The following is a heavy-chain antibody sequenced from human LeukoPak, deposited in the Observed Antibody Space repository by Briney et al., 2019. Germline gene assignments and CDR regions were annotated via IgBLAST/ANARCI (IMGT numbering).Heavy chain of an antibody. J-gene: IGHJ5*02. D-gene: IGHD3-22*01. Sequence: SETLSLTCAVYGGSFSGYYWSWIRQPPGKGLEWIGEINHSGSANYNPSLKSRVTISVDTSKNQFSLKLSSVTAADTAVYYCARGRRNYYDSSGYLRPWGQGTLVTVSS. CDR2: INHSGSA. CDR1: GGSFSGYY. V-gene: IGHV4-34*01. CDR3: ARGRRNYYDSSGYLRP.